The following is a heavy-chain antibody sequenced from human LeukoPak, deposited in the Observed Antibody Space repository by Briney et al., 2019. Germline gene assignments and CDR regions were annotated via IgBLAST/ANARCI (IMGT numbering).Heavy chain of an antibody. Sequence: PGGSLRLSCAASGFTFSSYGMNWVRQAPGKGLEWVSDISSDSSVIYYADSVKGRFTVSRDSAKNSLFLQMNSLRVEDTAVYYCARGRLMVRGVLKYYFDYWGQGTQVTVSS. D-gene: IGHD3-10*01. V-gene: IGHV3-48*01. CDR1: GFTFSSYG. J-gene: IGHJ4*02. CDR2: ISSDSSVI. CDR3: ARGRLMVRGVLKYYFDY.